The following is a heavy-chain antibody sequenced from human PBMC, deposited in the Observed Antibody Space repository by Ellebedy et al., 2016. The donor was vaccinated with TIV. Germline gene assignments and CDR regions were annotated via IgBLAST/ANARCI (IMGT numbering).Heavy chain of an antibody. Sequence: PGESLKISCVASGFTFSGYAMSWVRQAPGKGLEWVSGIGTGGNTFYADSVEGRFIISRDNSKKTLYLQMNSLRAEDTAVYYCAKGRGGGSDSSAPRYYFDYWGLGTLVTVSS. CDR3: AKGRGGGSDSSAPRYYFDY. J-gene: IGHJ4*02. CDR2: IGTGGNT. CDR1: GFTFSGYA. V-gene: IGHV3-23*01. D-gene: IGHD3-22*01.